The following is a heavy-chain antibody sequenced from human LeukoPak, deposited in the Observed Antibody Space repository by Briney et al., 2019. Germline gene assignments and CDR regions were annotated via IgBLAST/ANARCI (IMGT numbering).Heavy chain of an antibody. CDR2: IHQSGDT. Sequence: SETLSLTCTVSGDSITTGGYYWSWIRQPPGKGLEWMGYIHQSGDTYSNPSLRSRVTISADRSNNQFSLRVSSVTAADTAVYYCARASSSWQRGFYFDYWGQGTLVTVSS. V-gene: IGHV4-30-2*01. CDR3: ARASSSWQRGFYFDY. CDR1: GDSITTGGYY. J-gene: IGHJ4*02. D-gene: IGHD6-13*01.